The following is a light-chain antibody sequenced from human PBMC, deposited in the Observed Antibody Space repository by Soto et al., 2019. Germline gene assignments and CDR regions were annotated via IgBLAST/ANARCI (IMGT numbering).Light chain of an antibody. CDR1: SSNIGGSYV. CDR2: DNS. J-gene: IGLJ2*01. CDR3: QAYDSSLSGRGV. Sequence: QSVLTQPPSVSGAPGQRVTISCTGSSSNIGGSYVVHWYQQLPGTAPKLLIYDNSHRPSGVPDRFSGSKSGTSASLAISGLQAEDEADYYCQAYDSSLSGRGVFGGGTKVTVL. V-gene: IGLV1-40*01.